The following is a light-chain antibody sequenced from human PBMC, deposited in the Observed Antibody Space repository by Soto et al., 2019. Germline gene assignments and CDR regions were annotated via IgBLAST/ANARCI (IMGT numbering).Light chain of an antibody. Sequence: EIVMTQSPATLSVSPGASATLSCRASQSVSTNLAWYQQKPGQVPRVLIYGASTRATEIPARFSGSGSGTEFTLTIDSLQSEDFAVYYCQQRGDLIVTFGGGTKVDIK. CDR1: QSVSTN. CDR2: GAS. J-gene: IGKJ4*01. V-gene: IGKV3-15*01. CDR3: QQRGDLIVT.